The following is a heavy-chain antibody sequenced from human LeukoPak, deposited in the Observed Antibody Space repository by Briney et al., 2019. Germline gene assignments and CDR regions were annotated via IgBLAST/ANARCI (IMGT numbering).Heavy chain of an antibody. CDR2: INGDGRST. D-gene: IGHD1-26*01. V-gene: IGHV3-74*01. CDR1: GFTFSNYW. Sequence: GGSLRLSCAASGFTFSNYWMHWVRQAPGKGLVWVSRINGDGRSTTYGDSVKGRFTISRDNAKNTLYLQMNSLRAEDTAVYYCARVGASVGAIDYWGQGTLVTVSS. J-gene: IGHJ4*02. CDR3: ARVGASVGAIDY.